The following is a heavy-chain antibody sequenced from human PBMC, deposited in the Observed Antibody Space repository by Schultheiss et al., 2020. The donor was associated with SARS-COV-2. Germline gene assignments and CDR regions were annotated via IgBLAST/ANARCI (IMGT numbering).Heavy chain of an antibody. V-gene: IGHV3-48*01. Sequence: GGSLRLSCAASGFTVSSNYMSWVRQAPGKGLEWVSYISSSSSTIYYADSVKGRFTISRDNSKNTLYRQMNSLRAEDTALYYCAKARAEQHLPFSWGPIPHPTTWFDPWGQGTLVTVSS. J-gene: IGHJ5*02. CDR3: AKARAEQHLPFSWGPIPHPTTWFDP. D-gene: IGHD6-13*01. CDR2: ISSSSSTI. CDR1: GFTVSSNY.